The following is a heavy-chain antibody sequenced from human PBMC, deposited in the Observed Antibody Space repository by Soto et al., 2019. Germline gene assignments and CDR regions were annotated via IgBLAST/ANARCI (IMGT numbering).Heavy chain of an antibody. CDR2: INHSGST. CDR1: GGAFSGYY. Sequence: QVQLQPWGAGLLKPSETLSLTCAVYGGAFSGYYWNWIRQPPGTGLEWNGGINHSGSTNYNPSLKSRVTISVDTSKNQFSLKLTSVTAADTAVYYCARDKITGLFDYWGQGTLVTVSS. V-gene: IGHV4-34*01. J-gene: IGHJ4*02. CDR3: ARDKITGLFDY. D-gene: IGHD2-8*02.